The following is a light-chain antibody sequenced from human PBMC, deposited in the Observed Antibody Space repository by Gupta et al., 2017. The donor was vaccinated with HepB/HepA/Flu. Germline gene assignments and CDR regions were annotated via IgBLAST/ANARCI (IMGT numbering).Light chain of an antibody. Sequence: IQMTQPPSSLSASVRDRVTIPCLASQGISTYLAWYQQKTAKVPQLLIYAASTLQSGVPSRCIGSGSVTDFTPTISSLQPEDVVTDYCRKYNSDPFTFGQGTRLEIK. CDR2: AAS. CDR1: QGISTY. V-gene: IGKV1-27*01. J-gene: IGKJ5*01. CDR3: RKYNSDPFT.